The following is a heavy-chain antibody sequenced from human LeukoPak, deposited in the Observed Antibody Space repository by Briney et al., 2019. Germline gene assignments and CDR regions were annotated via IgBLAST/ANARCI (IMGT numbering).Heavy chain of an antibody. Sequence: GGSLRLSCAASGFTFSTFWVHWVRQVPGKGLLWVARINNDGNSITYADSVKGRITVSRDNAKSTVFLQMDSLRAEDTAVYYCARGNGGQSYFDYWGQGTLVTVSS. V-gene: IGHV3-74*01. D-gene: IGHD2-15*01. CDR3: ARGNGGQSYFDY. CDR1: GFTFSTFW. J-gene: IGHJ4*02. CDR2: INNDGNSI.